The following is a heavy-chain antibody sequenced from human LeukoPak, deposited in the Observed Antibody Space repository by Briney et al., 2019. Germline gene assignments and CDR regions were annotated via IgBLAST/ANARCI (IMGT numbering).Heavy chain of an antibody. CDR2: IYHSGST. V-gene: IGHV4-59*01. CDR1: GGSFSGYY. Sequence: PSETLSLTCAVYGGSFSGYYWSWIRQPPGKGLEWIGYIYHSGSTNYNPSLKSRVTISVDTSKNQFSLKLSSVTAADTAVYYCARGPDYGDYFDYWGQGTLVTVSS. D-gene: IGHD4-17*01. CDR3: ARGPDYGDYFDY. J-gene: IGHJ4*02.